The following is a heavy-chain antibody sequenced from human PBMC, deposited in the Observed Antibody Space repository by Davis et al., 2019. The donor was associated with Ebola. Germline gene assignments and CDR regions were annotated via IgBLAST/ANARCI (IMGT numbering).Heavy chain of an antibody. D-gene: IGHD4-17*01. CDR2: INHSGST. J-gene: IGHJ4*02. CDR1: GGSFSGYY. Sequence: PGGSLRLSCAVYGGSFSGYYWSWIRQPPGKGLEWIGEINHSGSTNYNPSLKSRVTISVDTSKNQFSLKLSSVTAADTAVYYCARGRVGYSATVTTLFGYWGQGTLVTVSS. CDR3: ARGRVGYSATVTTLFGY. V-gene: IGHV4-34*01.